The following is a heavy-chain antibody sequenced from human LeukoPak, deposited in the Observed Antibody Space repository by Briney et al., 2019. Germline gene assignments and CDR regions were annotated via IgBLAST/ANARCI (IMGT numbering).Heavy chain of an antibody. CDR3: ARGPSYGFWSGYLLSWFDP. CDR1: GGSFSGYY. CDR2: INHSGST. Sequence: PSETLSLTCAVYGGSFSGYYWSWIRQPPGKGLEWIGEINHSGSTNYNPSLKSRVTISVDTSKNQFSLKLSSVTAADTAVYYCARGPSYGFWSGYLLSWFDPWGQGTLVTVSS. J-gene: IGHJ5*02. V-gene: IGHV4-34*01. D-gene: IGHD3-3*01.